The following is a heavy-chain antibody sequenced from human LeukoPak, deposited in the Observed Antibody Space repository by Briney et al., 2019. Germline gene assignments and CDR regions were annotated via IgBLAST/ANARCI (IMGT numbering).Heavy chain of an antibody. CDR1: GFTFSSYG. V-gene: IGHV3-30*18. Sequence: PGGSLRLSCAASGFTFSSYGMHWVRQAPGKGLEWVAVISYDGSNKYYADSVKGRFTISRDNSKNTLYLQMNSLRAEDTAVYYCAKDRGSGWSHYYMDVWGKGTTVTVSS. J-gene: IGHJ6*03. CDR2: ISYDGSNK. D-gene: IGHD6-19*01. CDR3: AKDRGSGWSHYYMDV.